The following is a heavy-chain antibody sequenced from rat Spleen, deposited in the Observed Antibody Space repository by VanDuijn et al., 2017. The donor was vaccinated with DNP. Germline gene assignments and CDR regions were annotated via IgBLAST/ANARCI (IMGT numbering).Heavy chain of an antibody. J-gene: IGHJ3*01. CDR1: GFTFSDYN. CDR3: ASLNNYNWFAY. D-gene: IGHD1-10*01. Sequence: EVQLVESGGGLVQPGRSLKLSCVASGFTFSDYNMAWVRQAPKKGLEWVATIHSDGSSTYYRDSVRGRFTFSRDNAESTLYLQMDSLRSEDTATYYCASLNNYNWFAYWGQGTLVTVSS. V-gene: IGHV5-7*01. CDR2: IHSDGSST.